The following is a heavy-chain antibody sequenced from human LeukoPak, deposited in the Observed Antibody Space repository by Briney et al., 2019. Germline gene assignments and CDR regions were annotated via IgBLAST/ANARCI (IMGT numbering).Heavy chain of an antibody. D-gene: IGHD5-12*01. CDR3: AKKRYEDGTSSPGYLDV. J-gene: IGHJ6*02. V-gene: IGHV3-23*01. CDR1: GFTFTTFA. CDR2: ISGSGYTT. Sequence: GGSLRLSCAASGFTFTTFAMNWVRQAPGKGLEWVSVISGSGYTTHYADSVKGRFTISRDNFENMVYLQMDSLRAEDTAVYYCAKKRYEDGTSSPGYLDVWGQGTTVTVSS.